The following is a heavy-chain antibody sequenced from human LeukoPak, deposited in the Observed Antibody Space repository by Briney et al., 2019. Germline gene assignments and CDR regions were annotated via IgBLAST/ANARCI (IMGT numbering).Heavy chain of an antibody. J-gene: IGHJ4*02. Sequence: ASVKVSCKASGYTFTSYYMHWVRQAPGQGLEWMGIINPSGGSASYAQKFQGRVTMTRDTSTSTVYMELSSLRSEDTAVYYCARDFWGAVAEYWGQGTLVTVSS. D-gene: IGHD6-19*01. CDR1: GYTFTSYY. V-gene: IGHV1-46*01. CDR3: ARDFWGAVAEY. CDR2: INPSGGSA.